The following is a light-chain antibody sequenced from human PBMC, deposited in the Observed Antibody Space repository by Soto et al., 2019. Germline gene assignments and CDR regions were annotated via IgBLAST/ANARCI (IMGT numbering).Light chain of an antibody. CDR2: EVS. J-gene: IGLJ1*01. CDR3: SSYTGSSTVDD. V-gene: IGLV2-14*01. CDR1: SSDVGGYNY. Sequence: QSVLTQPASVSGSPGQSITISCTGTSSDVGGYNYVSWYQQHPGKAPKLMIYEVSNRPSGVSNRFSGSKSGNTASLTISGLQAEDEADYYCSSYTGSSTVDDCGTGTKVTVL.